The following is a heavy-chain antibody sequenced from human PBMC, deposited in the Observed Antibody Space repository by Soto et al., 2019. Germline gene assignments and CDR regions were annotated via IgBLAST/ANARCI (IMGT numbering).Heavy chain of an antibody. V-gene: IGHV4-59*08. J-gene: IGHJ4*02. CDR2: ISYSGST. CDR3: ARQDSSGYGFAY. CDR1: GGSISSFD. Sequence: TLSLTCTVSGGSISSFDWNWIRQPPGKGLEWIGYISYSGSTNYNPSLKSRVTISVDTSKNQFSLKLSSVTATDTAVYYCARQDSSGYGFAYWGQGTLVTVSS. D-gene: IGHD3-22*01.